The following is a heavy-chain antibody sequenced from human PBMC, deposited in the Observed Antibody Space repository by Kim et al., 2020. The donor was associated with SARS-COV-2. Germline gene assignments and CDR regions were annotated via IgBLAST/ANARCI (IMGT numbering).Heavy chain of an antibody. CDR2: INPSGGST. J-gene: IGHJ5*02. V-gene: IGHV1-46*01. CDR1: GYTFTSYY. CDR3: AREGTYCSSTSCPSVRWFDP. Sequence: ASVKVSCKASGYTFTSYYMHWVRQAPGQGLEWMGIINPSGGSTSYAQKFQGRVTMTRDTSTSTVYMELSSLRSEDTAVYYCAREGTYCSSTSCPSVRWFDPWGQGTLVTVSS. D-gene: IGHD2-2*01.